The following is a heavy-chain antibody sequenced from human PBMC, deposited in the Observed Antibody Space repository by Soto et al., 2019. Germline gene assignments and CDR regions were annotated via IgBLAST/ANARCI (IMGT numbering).Heavy chain of an antibody. CDR2: ITGGADDT. J-gene: IGHJ4*02. Sequence: EVQLLESGGGLVQPGGSLRLSCAASGFTFSTYVMSWVRQAPGQGLEWVSAITGGADDTYNADSDRGRVTISRDNSKNTLYLQRNSLRAEDTAVYYCATGSSNSRPYYFDYWGQGTLVTVSS. CDR1: GFTFSTYV. CDR3: ATGSSNSRPYYFDY. V-gene: IGHV3-23*01. D-gene: IGHD2-2*01.